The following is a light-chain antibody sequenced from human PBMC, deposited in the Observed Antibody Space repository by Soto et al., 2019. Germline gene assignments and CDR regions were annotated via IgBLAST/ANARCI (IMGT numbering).Light chain of an antibody. CDR2: DVS. V-gene: IGLV2-14*01. Sequence: QSALTQPASVSGSPGQSITISCTGTSSDDGGYNYVSWYQQHPGKAPKLMIYDVSNRPSGVSNRFSGSKSGNTASLTISGLQAEDEADYYCSSYTSSSTPYVFGTGTKVTFL. CDR1: SSDDGGYNY. J-gene: IGLJ1*01. CDR3: SSYTSSSTPYV.